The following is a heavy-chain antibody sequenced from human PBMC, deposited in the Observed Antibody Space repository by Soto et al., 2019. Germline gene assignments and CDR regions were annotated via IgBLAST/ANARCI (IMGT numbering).Heavy chain of an antibody. Sequence: PGGSLRLSCAASGFTFSSYGMHWVRQAPGKGLEWVAVISYDGSNKYYADSVKGRFTISRDNSKNTLYLQMNSLRAEDTAMYYCAKEYFDYWGQGTLVTVSS. V-gene: IGHV3-30*18. CDR1: GFTFSSYG. CDR3: AKEYFDY. J-gene: IGHJ4*02. CDR2: ISYDGSNK.